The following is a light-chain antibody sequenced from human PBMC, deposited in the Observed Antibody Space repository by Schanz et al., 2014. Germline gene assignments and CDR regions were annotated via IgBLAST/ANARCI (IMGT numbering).Light chain of an antibody. CDR1: SSDVGGYTY. CDR2: DVS. V-gene: IGLV2-14*03. CDR3: SAYVQGRNFVA. J-gene: IGLJ2*01. Sequence: QSALTQPASVSGSPGQSITISCTGTSSDVGGYTYVSWYQQHPGKAPELMIYDVSNRPSGVSNRFSASKSGNTASLTISGLQPEDEADYYCSAYVQGRNFVAFGGGTQLTVL.